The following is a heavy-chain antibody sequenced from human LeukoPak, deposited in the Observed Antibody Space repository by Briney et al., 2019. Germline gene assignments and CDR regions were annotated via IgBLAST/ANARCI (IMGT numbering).Heavy chain of an antibody. Sequence: SETLSLTCTVSGGSISSFYWTWIRQPAGKGLEWIGRIYTSGGTNYNPSLKSRVTMSVDTSKNQFSLKLSSVTAADTAVYYCARDWGSYSSGWRAFDYWGQGTLVTVSP. CDR2: IYTSGGT. D-gene: IGHD6-19*01. CDR1: GGSISSFY. CDR3: ARDWGSYSSGWRAFDY. V-gene: IGHV4-4*07. J-gene: IGHJ4*02.